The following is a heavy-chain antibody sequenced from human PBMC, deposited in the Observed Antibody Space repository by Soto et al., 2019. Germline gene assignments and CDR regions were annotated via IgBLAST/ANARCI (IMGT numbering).Heavy chain of an antibody. CDR2: IKSKTDGGTT. Sequence: GGSLRLSCAASGFTFSNAWMNWVRQAPGKGLEWVGRIKSKTDGGTTDYAAPVKGRFTISRDDSKNTLYLQMNSLKTEDTAVYYCTTEAPKYYYDSSGYYYFQHGGQGTLVTVSS. V-gene: IGHV3-15*07. D-gene: IGHD3-22*01. J-gene: IGHJ1*01. CDR3: TTEAPKYYYDSSGYYYFQH. CDR1: GFTFSNAW.